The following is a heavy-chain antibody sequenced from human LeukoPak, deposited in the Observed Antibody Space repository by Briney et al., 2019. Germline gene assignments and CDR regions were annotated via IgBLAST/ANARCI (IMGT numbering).Heavy chain of an antibody. J-gene: IGHJ4*02. V-gene: IGHV7-4-1*02. CDR1: GYTFTSYA. CDR2: INTNTGNP. CDR3: ARGSPYYYDSSGLNDY. D-gene: IGHD3-22*01. Sequence: ASVKVSCKASGYTFTSYAMNWVRQAPGQGLEWMGWINTNTGNPTYAQGFTGRFVFSLDTSVSTAYLQISSLKAEDTAVYYCARGSPYYYDSSGLNDYWGQGTLVTVSS.